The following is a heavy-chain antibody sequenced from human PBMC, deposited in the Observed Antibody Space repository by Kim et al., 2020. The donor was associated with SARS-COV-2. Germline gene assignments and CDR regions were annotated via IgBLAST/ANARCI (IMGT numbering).Heavy chain of an antibody. CDR1: GGSISSGGYY. J-gene: IGHJ3*02. CDR3: ARDLKAVGNLRSSYAFDI. CDR2: IYYSGST. V-gene: IGHV4-31*03. Sequence: SETLSLTCTVSGGSISSGGYYWSRIRPHPGKGLEWIGYIYYSGSTYSNPSLKNRVIISVDTSKNQFSLKLSSVTAADTAVYYCARDLKAVGNLRSSYAFDIWGQGTMVTVSS. D-gene: IGHD3-16*01.